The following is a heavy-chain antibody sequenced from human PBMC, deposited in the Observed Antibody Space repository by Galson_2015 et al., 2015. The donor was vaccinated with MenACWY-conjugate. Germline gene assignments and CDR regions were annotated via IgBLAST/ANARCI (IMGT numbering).Heavy chain of an antibody. J-gene: IGHJ4*02. CDR3: ARVGQERRTLLPNFDG. CDR1: GFNFNMYS. V-gene: IGHV3-30*01. CDR2: ISYDGKDK. Sequence: SLRLPCAASGFNFNMYSLHWIRQAPGKGLEWVAVISYDGKDKFYGDSVKGRFIILRDNSKNTVYLQMNSLRGEDTGVYFCARVGQERRTLLPNFDGWGQGTRATVSS. D-gene: IGHD3-22*01.